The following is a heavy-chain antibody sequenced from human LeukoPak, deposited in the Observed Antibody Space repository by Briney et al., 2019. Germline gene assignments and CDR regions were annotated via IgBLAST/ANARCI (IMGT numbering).Heavy chain of an antibody. CDR1: GGTFSSYA. CDR3: AREGTIGWQQLAQAFDY. CDR2: INPNSGGT. V-gene: IGHV1-2*04. J-gene: IGHJ4*02. D-gene: IGHD6-13*01. Sequence: ASVKVSCKASGGTFSSYAISWVRQAPGQGLGWMGWINPNSGGTNYAQKFQGWVTMTRDTSISTAYMELSRLRSDDTAVYYCAREGTIGWQQLAQAFDYWGQGTLVTVSS.